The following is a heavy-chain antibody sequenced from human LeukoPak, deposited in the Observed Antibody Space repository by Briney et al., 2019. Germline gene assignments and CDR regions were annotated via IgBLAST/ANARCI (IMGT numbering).Heavy chain of an antibody. J-gene: IGHJ2*01. V-gene: IGHV3-48*04. D-gene: IGHD6-13*01. CDR1: GFTFSSYS. CDR3: ARGGSVVAADYWYFDL. Sequence: GGSLRLSCAASGFTFSSYSMNSVRQAPGKGLEWVSYISSSSSTIYYADSVKGRFTISRDNAKSSLYLQMNSLRAEDTAVYYCARGGSVVAADYWYFDLWGRGTLVTVSS. CDR2: ISSSSSTI.